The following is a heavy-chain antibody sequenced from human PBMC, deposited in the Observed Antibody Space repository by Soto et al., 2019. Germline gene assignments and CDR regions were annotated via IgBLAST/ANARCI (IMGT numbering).Heavy chain of an antibody. Sequence: ASVKVSCKASGYPFTSYGISWVRQAPGQGLEWMGWISAYNGNTNYAQKPQGRVTMTTDTSTSTAYMELRCLRSDDTAVYYSARDRLPIFGVVIPYCYYGMDVWGQGTTVTVA. J-gene: IGHJ6*02. CDR3: ARDRLPIFGVVIPYCYYGMDV. CDR1: GYPFTSYG. CDR2: ISAYNGNT. V-gene: IGHV1-18*04. D-gene: IGHD3-3*01.